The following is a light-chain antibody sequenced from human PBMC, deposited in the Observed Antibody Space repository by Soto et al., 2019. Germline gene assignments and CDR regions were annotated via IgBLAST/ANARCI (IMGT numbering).Light chain of an antibody. CDR1: QSVSRY. V-gene: IGKV3-11*01. CDR3: QQRANWPLT. Sequence: EIVLTQSPATLSLSPGEGATLSCRASQSVSRYFAWYQQRPGQAPRLLIYDASKRATGIPARFSGSGSGTDFTLTISSLEPEDFAVYYCQQRANWPLTFGQGTRVEIK. J-gene: IGKJ1*01. CDR2: DAS.